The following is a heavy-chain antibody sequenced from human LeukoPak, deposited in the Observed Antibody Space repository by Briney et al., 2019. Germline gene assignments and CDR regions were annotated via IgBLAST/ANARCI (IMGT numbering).Heavy chain of an antibody. J-gene: IGHJ4*02. D-gene: IGHD3-3*01. V-gene: IGHV3-64*01. CDR1: GFTFSSYA. Sequence: TGGSLRLSCAAPGFTFSSYAMHWVRQAPGKGLEYVSAISSNGGSTYYANSVKGRFTISRDNSKNTLYLQMGSLRAEDMAVYYCARDLKPGRFLEWFPIFDYWAREPWSPSPQ. CDR3: ARDLKPGRFLEWFPIFDY. CDR2: ISSNGGST.